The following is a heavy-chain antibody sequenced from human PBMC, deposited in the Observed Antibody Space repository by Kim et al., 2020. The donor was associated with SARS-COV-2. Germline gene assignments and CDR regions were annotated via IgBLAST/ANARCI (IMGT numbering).Heavy chain of an antibody. CDR3: ASSRKYYDILTGYYLSYYFDY. J-gene: IGHJ4*02. D-gene: IGHD3-9*01. CDR2: IYYSGST. V-gene: IGHV4-31*03. CDR1: GGSISSGGYY. Sequence: SATLSLTCPVSGGSISSGGYYWSWIRQHPGKGLEWIGYIYYSGSTYYNPSLKSRVTISVDTSKNQFSLKLSSVTAADTAVYYCASSRKYYDILTGYYLSYYFDYWGQGTLVTVSS.